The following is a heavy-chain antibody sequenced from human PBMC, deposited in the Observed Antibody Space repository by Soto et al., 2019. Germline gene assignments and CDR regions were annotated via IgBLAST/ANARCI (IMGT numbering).Heavy chain of an antibody. J-gene: IGHJ5*02. CDR2: IYSSGST. Sequence: PSETLSLTCTVSGGAINSYYWTWIRQPAGKGLGWIGRIYSSGSTNDNPSLQIRVTMSLDTSKNQFSLRLTSVTASDTAVYYCAIGQRFSDWFDRWGQGTLVT. V-gene: IGHV4-4*07. CDR1: GGAINSYY. D-gene: IGHD3-3*01. CDR3: AIGQRFSDWFDR.